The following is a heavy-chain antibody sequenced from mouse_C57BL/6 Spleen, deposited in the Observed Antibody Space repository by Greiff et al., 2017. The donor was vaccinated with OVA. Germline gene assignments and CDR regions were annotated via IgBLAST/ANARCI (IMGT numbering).Heavy chain of an antibody. D-gene: IGHD2-2*01. CDR3: ARHAGYDDGYAMDY. CDR2: INSDGGST. J-gene: IGHJ4*01. V-gene: IGHV5-2*01. CDR1: EYEFPSHD. Sequence: EVKVVESGGGLVQPGESLKLSCESNEYEFPSHDMSWVRKTPEKRLELVAAINSDGGSTYYPDTMERRFIISRDNTKKTLYLQMSSLRSEDTALYYCARHAGYDDGYAMDYWGQGTSVTVSS.